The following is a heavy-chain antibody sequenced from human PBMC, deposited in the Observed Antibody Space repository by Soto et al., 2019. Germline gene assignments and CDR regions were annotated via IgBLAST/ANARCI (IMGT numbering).Heavy chain of an antibody. D-gene: IGHD3-22*01. Sequence: PGGSLRFSCAASGFTFSSYWMHWVRQAPGKGLVWVSRINSDGSSTSYADSVKGRFTISRDNAKNTLYLQMNSLRAEDTAVYYCARDSPIVVDDYWGQGTLVTVSS. CDR3: ARDSPIVVDDY. CDR2: INSDGSST. J-gene: IGHJ4*02. V-gene: IGHV3-74*01. CDR1: GFTFSSYW.